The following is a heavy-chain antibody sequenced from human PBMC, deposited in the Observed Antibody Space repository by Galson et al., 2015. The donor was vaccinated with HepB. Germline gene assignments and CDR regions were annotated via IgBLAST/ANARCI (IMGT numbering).Heavy chain of an antibody. Sequence: SLRLSCAASGFTFSSYGMHWVRQAPGKGLEWVAVISYDGSNKYYADSVKGRFTISRDNSKNTLYLQMNSLRAEDTAVYYCAKSAQGYFDWLLLVPFDYWGQGTLVTVSS. CDR2: ISYDGSNK. V-gene: IGHV3-30*18. D-gene: IGHD3-9*01. J-gene: IGHJ4*02. CDR3: AKSAQGYFDWLLLVPFDY. CDR1: GFTFSSYG.